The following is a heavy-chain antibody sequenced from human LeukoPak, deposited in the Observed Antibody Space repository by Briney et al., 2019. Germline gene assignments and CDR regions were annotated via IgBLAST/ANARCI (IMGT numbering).Heavy chain of an antibody. Sequence: GGSLRLSCAASGFTFSSYAMSWVRQAPGKGLEWVAGISDTGGRTNYADSVKGRFTISRDNPKNTLYLQMNSLRAEDTAVYFCAKRGVVIRVILVGFHKEAYYFDSWGQGALVTVSS. CDR3: AKRGVVIRVILVGFHKEAYYFDS. V-gene: IGHV3-23*01. D-gene: IGHD3-22*01. CDR2: ISDTGGRT. CDR1: GFTFSSYA. J-gene: IGHJ4*02.